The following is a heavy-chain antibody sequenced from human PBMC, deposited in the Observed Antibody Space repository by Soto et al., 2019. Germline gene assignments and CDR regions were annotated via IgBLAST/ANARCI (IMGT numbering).Heavy chain of an antibody. CDR3: ARESEDLTSNFDY. Sequence: PGGSLRLSFGASGFTFTRSSMNWVRQAPGKGLEWVSSISSTTNYIYYGDSMKGRFTISRDNAKNSLYLEMNSLRAEDTAVYYCARESEDLTSNFDYWGQGTLVTVYS. CDR2: ISSTTNYI. J-gene: IGHJ4*02. CDR1: GFTFTRSS. V-gene: IGHV3-21*06. D-gene: IGHD7-27*01.